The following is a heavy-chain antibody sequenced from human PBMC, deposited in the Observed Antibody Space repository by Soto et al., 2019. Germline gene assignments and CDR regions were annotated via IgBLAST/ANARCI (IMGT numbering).Heavy chain of an antibody. V-gene: IGHV1-69*13. J-gene: IGHJ4*02. CDR2: IIPVFGTP. D-gene: IGHD7-27*01. CDR3: ATQLTGDLDF. Sequence: QVQLVQSGAEVRKPGSSVKISCVASGDTFSTSAMNCVRQAPGQGLEWVGGIIPVFGTPTYAQSLQGRVTITVDVSTTTAYMELTRLRPEDTAVYYCATQLTGDLDFWGQGTLVIVSS. CDR1: GDTFSTSA.